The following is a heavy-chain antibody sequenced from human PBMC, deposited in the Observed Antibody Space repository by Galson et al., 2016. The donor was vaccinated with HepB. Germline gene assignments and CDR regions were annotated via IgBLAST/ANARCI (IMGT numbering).Heavy chain of an antibody. Sequence: SLRLSCAASGFTFSDYAMNWVRQAVGRGLEWVSTISGNTGGTYYADSVRGRFTISRDNLKSTLYLQMSSLRAEDTAVYYCAKGAHQLHPPFDFWGQGMLVTISS. CDR2: ISGNTGGT. CDR1: GFTFSDYA. D-gene: IGHD2-2*01. V-gene: IGHV3-23*01. CDR3: AKGAHQLHPPFDF. J-gene: IGHJ4*02.